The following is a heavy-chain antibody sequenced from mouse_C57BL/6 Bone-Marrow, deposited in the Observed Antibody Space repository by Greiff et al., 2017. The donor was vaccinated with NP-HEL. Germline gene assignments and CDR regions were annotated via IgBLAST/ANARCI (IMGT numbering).Heavy chain of an antibody. CDR3: ARGDYYGSSYYFDY. CDR1: GYAFTNYL. D-gene: IGHD1-1*01. V-gene: IGHV1-54*01. J-gene: IGHJ2*01. Sequence: VQLQESGAELVRPGTSVKVSCKASGYAFTNYLIEWVKQRPGQGLEWIGVINPGSGGTNYNEKFKGKATLTADKSSSTAYMQLSSLTSEDSAVYVCARGDYYGSSYYFDYWGQGTTLTVSS. CDR2: INPGSGGT.